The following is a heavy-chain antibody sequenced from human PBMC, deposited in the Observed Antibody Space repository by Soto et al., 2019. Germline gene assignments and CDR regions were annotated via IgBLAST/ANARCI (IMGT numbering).Heavy chain of an antibody. CDR3: ARTATRCSSTCCYTVSLGF. D-gene: IGHD2-2*02. CDR1: GASISSSDYY. Sequence: SETLSFTCTVSGASISSSDYYWGWVRQTPGKGPDWIGNIYYSGTTYYNPSLKSRVTISVDTSKNQFSLKLNSVTAADTAVYYCARTATRCSSTCCYTVSLGFWGQGPLVTVSS. CDR2: IYYSGTT. V-gene: IGHV4-39*01. J-gene: IGHJ4*02.